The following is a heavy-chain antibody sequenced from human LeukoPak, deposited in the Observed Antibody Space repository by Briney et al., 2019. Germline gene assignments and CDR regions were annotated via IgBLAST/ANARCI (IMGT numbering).Heavy chain of an antibody. J-gene: IGHJ4*02. CDR2: ISSNGGST. Sequence: GGSLRFSFSASGFPFSIYAMHWGRPAPGKGLEYVSTISSNGGSTYYADSVKDRFTISRDNSKNTLYLQMSSLRPEDTAVYYCVHSIRWNYFDYWGQGTLVTVSS. V-gene: IGHV3-64D*06. CDR1: GFPFSIYA. D-gene: IGHD4-23*01. CDR3: VHSIRWNYFDY.